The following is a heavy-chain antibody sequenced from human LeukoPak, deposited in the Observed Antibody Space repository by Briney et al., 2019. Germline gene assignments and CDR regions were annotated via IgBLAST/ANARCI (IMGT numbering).Heavy chain of an antibody. CDR3: ARDMVRGVTVLDY. J-gene: IGHJ4*02. CDR2: ISAYNGNT. Sequence: GASVKVPCKASGYTFTSYGITWVRQAPGQGLEWMGWISAYNGNTNYAQKLQGRVAMTTDTSTSTAYMELRSLRSDDTAVYYCARDMVRGVTVLDYWGQGTLVTVSS. D-gene: IGHD3-10*01. CDR1: GYTFTSYG. V-gene: IGHV1-18*01.